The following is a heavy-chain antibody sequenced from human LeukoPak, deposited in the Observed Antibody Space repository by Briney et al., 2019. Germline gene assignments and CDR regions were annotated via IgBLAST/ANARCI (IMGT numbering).Heavy chain of an antibody. D-gene: IGHD3-10*01. J-gene: IGHJ4*02. CDR1: GGSFTSYY. CDR3: ARDAKYYYGSRTFFFFEY. Sequence: PSETLSLTCTVSGGSFTSYYWSWIRQPAGKGLEWIGHIDTSGTTNYNPSLKSRVTMSTDTSKSQFSLKLSSVTAADTAIYYCARDAKYYYGSRTFFFFEYWGQGTLLTVSS. CDR2: IDTSGTT. V-gene: IGHV4-4*07.